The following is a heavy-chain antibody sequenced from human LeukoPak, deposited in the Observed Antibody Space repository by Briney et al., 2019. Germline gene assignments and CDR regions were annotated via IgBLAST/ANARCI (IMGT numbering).Heavy chain of an antibody. CDR1: GFTFSTYG. D-gene: IGHD3-10*01. CDR2: ISYERINK. J-gene: IGHJ3*02. V-gene: IGHV3-30*18. Sequence: PGRSLRLSCTASGFTFSTYGAHWVRHAPGKGLEGVADISYERINKYYTDSVRSLFNISRDNYKNTLYLQTNSLRAEDTAVYYCAKTYYYGSGSYPIGAFDIWGQGTMVTVSS. CDR3: AKTYYYGSGSYPIGAFDI.